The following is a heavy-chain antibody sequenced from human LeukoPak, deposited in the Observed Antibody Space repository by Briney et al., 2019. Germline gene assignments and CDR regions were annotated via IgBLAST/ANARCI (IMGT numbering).Heavy chain of an antibody. CDR2: INSDGSST. J-gene: IGHJ3*02. D-gene: IGHD6-19*01. CDR3: ARVGFSSAWYPRGAFDI. V-gene: IGHV3-74*01. CDR1: GFTFSSYW. Sequence: GGSLRLSCAASGFTFSSYWMHWVRQAPGKGLVWVSRINSDGSSTSYVDSVKGRFTISRDNAKNSLYLQVNSLRAEDASVYYCARVGFSSAWYPRGAFDIWGQGTMVTVSS.